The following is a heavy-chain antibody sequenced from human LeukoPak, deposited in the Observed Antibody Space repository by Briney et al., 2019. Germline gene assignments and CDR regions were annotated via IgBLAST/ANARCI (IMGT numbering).Heavy chain of an antibody. Sequence: ASVTVSCKASGYTFTSYDINWVRQAPGQGLEWMGWMNPNSGNTGYAQKFQGRVTMTRNTSISTAHMELSSLRSDDTAVYYCARSGWLRAFDIWGQGTMVTVSS. CDR2: MNPNSGNT. V-gene: IGHV1-8*01. D-gene: IGHD5-12*01. CDR1: GYTFTSYD. CDR3: ARSGWLRAFDI. J-gene: IGHJ3*02.